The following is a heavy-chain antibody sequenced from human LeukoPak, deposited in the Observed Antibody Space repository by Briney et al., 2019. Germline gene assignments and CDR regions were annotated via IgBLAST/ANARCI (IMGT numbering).Heavy chain of an antibody. J-gene: IGHJ5*02. V-gene: IGHV1-8*01. CDR3: ARGRSPPAAAESLFDP. D-gene: IGHD6-13*01. CDR2: MDPNSGNT. Sequence: GASVKVSCKASGYSFISYDINWVRQATGQGLEWMGWMDPNSGNTSYAQNFQGRVTMTRNTSITTAYMELTSLRSEDTAVYYCARGRSPPAAAESLFDPWGQGTLVTVSS. CDR1: GYSFISYD.